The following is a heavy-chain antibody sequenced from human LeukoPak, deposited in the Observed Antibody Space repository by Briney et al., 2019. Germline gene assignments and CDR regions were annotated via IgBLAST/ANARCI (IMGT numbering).Heavy chain of an antibody. V-gene: IGHV4-30-2*01. CDR3: ARFGPHFDY. CDR2: IYHSGST. D-gene: IGHD3-16*01. CDR1: GGSISSGGYY. Sequence: PSQTLSLICTVSGGSISSGGYYWSWIRQPPGKGLEWIGYIYHSGSTYYNPSLKSRVTISVDRSKNQFSLKLSSVTAADTAVYYCARFGPHFDYWGQGTLVTVSS. J-gene: IGHJ4*02.